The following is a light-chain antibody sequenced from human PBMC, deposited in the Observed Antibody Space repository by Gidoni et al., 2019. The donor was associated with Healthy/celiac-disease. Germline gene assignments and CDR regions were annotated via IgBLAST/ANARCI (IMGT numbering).Light chain of an antibody. V-gene: IGKV2-30*01. CDR3: MQGKHWPWT. CDR1: QSLVYSDGNTY. Sequence: DVVMTHSPLYLPVTLGQPASISCRPSQSLVYSDGNTYLTWFQQRPGQSPRRLMYKVSTRDSGVPVRVSGSGSGTDCTLKISRVEAEDVGVYYCMQGKHWPWTFGQGTKVEIK. CDR2: KVS. J-gene: IGKJ1*01.